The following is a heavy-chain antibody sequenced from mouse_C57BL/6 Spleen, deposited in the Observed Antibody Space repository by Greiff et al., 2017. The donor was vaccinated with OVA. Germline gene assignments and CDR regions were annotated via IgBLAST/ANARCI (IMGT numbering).Heavy chain of an antibody. D-gene: IGHD3-2*02. CDR1: GFTFSDYG. CDR3: ARSQGEFAD. Sequence: EVMLVESGGGLVKPGGSLKLSCAASGFTFSDYGMHWVRQAPEKGLEWFAYISSGSSTIYSADTVTGRFTISRDNAKNTLFLQTTRLKSEDTAMYYCARSQGEFADWGTGTTVTV. J-gene: IGHJ1*03. V-gene: IGHV5-17*01. CDR2: ISSGSSTI.